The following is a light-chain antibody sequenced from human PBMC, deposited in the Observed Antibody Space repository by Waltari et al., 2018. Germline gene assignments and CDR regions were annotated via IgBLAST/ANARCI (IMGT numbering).Light chain of an antibody. Sequence: EIVLTQSPGTLSLSPGERATLSCRASQSVSRALAWYQQKPGQAPRLLIYGASSRATGIPDRFSGSGCGTDFSLTISRLEPEDFAVYYCQEYVTLPATFGQGTKVEI. J-gene: IGKJ1*01. CDR1: QSVSRA. CDR2: GAS. CDR3: QEYVTLPAT. V-gene: IGKV3-20*01.